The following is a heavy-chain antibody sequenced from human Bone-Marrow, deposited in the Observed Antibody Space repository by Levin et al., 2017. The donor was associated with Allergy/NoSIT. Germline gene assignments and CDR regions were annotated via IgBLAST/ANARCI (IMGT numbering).Heavy chain of an antibody. CDR2: ISENGRTI. J-gene: IGHJ3*01. V-gene: IGHV3-74*01. CDR1: GFALTSVW. D-gene: IGHD5-12*01. CDR3: ATVVPSKAFAFDV. Sequence: AGGSLRLSCKASGFALTSVWMHWVRQVPGKGLVWVSRISENGRTINYADFVRGRFTISRDDAKNILYLQMNSLTDEDTALYYCATVVPSKAFAFDVWGQGTMVTV.